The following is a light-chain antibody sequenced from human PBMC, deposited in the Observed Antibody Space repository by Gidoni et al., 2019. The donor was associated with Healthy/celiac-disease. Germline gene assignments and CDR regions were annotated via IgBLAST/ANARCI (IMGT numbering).Light chain of an antibody. CDR3: QQYGSSPT. Sequence: EIVLTQSPGTLSLSPGERATLSCRASQSVSSSYLAWYQQKPGQAPRLLIYGASSRATGIPDRFSGRGSGTDFTLTISRLEPEDFAEYYCQQYGSSPTFGQGTKVEIK. J-gene: IGKJ1*01. CDR2: GAS. V-gene: IGKV3-20*01. CDR1: QSVSSSY.